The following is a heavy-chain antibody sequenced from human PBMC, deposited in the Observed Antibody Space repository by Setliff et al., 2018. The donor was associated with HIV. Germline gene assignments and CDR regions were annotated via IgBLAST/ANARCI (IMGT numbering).Heavy chain of an antibody. Sequence: SETLSLTCTVSGGSIGSHYWSWIRQPPGKGLEWIATIYYSGDSHYNPSLKSRVTISVDTSKNQFSLKLNSVAAADTAVYYCARAKYYYDTSAYYGSRDRYFDLWGRGTLVTVSS. CDR3: ARAKYYYDTSAYYGSRDRYFDL. J-gene: IGHJ2*01. CDR2: IYYSGDS. CDR1: GGSIGSHY. V-gene: IGHV4-39*07. D-gene: IGHD3-22*01.